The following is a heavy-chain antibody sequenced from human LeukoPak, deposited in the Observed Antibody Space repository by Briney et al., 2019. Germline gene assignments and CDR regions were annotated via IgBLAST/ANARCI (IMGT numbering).Heavy chain of an antibody. CDR3: AKSGGGRFDP. CDR2: FSGRGGNT. CDR1: GFTFTKYW. D-gene: IGHD3-16*01. Sequence: PGGSLRLSCAASGFTFTKYWMSWVRQAPGKGLEWVSAFSGRGGNTYYADSVKGRFTISRDNSKNTLYLQMNSLRVDDTAIYYCAKSGGGRFDPWGQGTLVTVSS. J-gene: IGHJ5*02. V-gene: IGHV3-23*01.